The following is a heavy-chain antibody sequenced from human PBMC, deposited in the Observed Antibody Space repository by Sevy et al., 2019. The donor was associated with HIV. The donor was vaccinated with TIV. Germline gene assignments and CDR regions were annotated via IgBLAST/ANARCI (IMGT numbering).Heavy chain of an antibody. D-gene: IGHD6-6*01. V-gene: IGHV3-30*03. CDR3: ARGKAALPGYYYGMDV. J-gene: IGHJ6*02. CDR1: GFTFSSCG. Sequence: GGSLRLSCAVSGFTFSSCGIHWVRQAPGKGLEWVTVILYDGSNKYYADSVKGRFTISRDNSKNTLYLQMNSLRAEDTAVYYCARGKAALPGYYYGMDVWGQGTTVTVSS. CDR2: ILYDGSNK.